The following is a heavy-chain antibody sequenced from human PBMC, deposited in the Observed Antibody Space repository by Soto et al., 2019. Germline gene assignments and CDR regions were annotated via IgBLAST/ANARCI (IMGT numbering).Heavy chain of an antibody. CDR1: GYTFTSYY. V-gene: IGHV1-46*01. J-gene: IGHJ6*02. Sequence: ASVNVSCKASGYTFTSYYMHWVRQAPGEGLEWMGIINPSGGSTSYAQKFQGRVTMTRDTSTSTVYMELSSLRSEDTAVYYCARDITPRGACIHYIVVVPAAYHYYYGREAWGQWNTVSVS. CDR3: ARDITPRGACIHYIVVVPAAYHYYYGREA. D-gene: IGHD2-2*01. CDR2: INPSGGST.